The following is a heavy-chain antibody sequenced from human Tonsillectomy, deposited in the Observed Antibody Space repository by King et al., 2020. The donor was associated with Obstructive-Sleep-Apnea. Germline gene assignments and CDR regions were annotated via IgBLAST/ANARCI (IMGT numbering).Heavy chain of an antibody. Sequence: QLQESGPGLVKPSQTLSLTCAVSGGSISNGGYSWRWIRDPPGKGLEWMGYVDYSGSTYYNPPHNSRVTISLDTSKNQISLKLSSVTAADTAVYYCARDRAIWGQGTLVTVSS. CDR1: GGSISNGGYS. V-gene: IGHV4-30-4*07. CDR3: ARDRAI. J-gene: IGHJ4*02. CDR2: VDYSGST.